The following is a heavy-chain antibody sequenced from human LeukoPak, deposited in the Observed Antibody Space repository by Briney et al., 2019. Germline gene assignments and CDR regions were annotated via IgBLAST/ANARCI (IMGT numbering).Heavy chain of an antibody. J-gene: IGHJ1*01. CDR1: GFTFDDYA. CDR3: AKDSTGGYSSGWYPRDSQH. D-gene: IGHD6-19*01. CDR2: ISWNSGSI. Sequence: GGSLRLSCAASGFTFDDYAMHWVRQAPGKGLEWVSGISWNSGSIGYADSVKGRFTISRDNAKNSLYLQMNSLRAEDTALYYCAKDSTGGYSSGWYPRDSQHWGQGTLVTVSS. V-gene: IGHV3-9*01.